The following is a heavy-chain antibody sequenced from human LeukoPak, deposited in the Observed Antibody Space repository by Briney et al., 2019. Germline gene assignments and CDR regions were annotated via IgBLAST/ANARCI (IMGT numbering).Heavy chain of an antibody. CDR2: IFDTGST. Sequence: SETLSLTCTVSGGSFSGFFWSWVRQPPGKGLEWIGYIFDTGSTRYNPALNGRVSISLDTSKNQFFLKLGSVTAADTAVYYCARTNAFDIRGQGTLVTVAS. J-gene: IGHJ3*02. V-gene: IGHV4-59*01. CDR3: ARTNAFDI. CDR1: GGSFSGFF.